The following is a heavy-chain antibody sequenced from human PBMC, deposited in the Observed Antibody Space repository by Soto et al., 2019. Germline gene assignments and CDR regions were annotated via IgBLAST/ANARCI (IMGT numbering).Heavy chain of an antibody. CDR2: IYHTGST. J-gene: IGHJ4*02. CDR1: DGSISTES. Sequence: PSETLSLTCTVSDGSISTESWNWIRQPPGKGLEWIGYIYHTGSTNYNPSLKSRVTISVDTSKNQFSLNLTSVTAADTAVYYCARDYGGSLDYWGQGTLVTVSS. V-gene: IGHV4-59*01. D-gene: IGHD1-26*01. CDR3: ARDYGGSLDY.